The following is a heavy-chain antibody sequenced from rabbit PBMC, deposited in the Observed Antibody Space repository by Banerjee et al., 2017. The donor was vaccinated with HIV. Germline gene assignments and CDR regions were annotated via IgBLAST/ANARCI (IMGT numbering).Heavy chain of an antibody. CDR1: GLDLSSSYW. V-gene: IGHV1S40*01. Sequence: QSLEESGGDLVKPGASLTLTCTASGLDLSSSYWICWVRQAPGKGLEWIACIDVSSSVSTYYASWAKGRFTVSKTSSTTVTLQMTNLTAADTATYFCARDVAGREDFNLWGPGTLVTVS. CDR2: IDVSSSVST. CDR3: ARDVAGREDFNL. J-gene: IGHJ4*01. D-gene: IGHD4-2*01.